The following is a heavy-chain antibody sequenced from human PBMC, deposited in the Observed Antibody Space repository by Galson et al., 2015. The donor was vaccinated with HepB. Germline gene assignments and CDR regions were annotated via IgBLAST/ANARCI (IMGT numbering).Heavy chain of an antibody. CDR2: TYYRSEWYN. D-gene: IGHD3-22*01. CDR3: ARDGWNYYDSSGPRWYFDL. J-gene: IGHJ2*01. CDR1: GDSVSSNSAA. V-gene: IGHV6-1*01. Sequence: CAISGDSVSSNSAAWNWIRQSPSRGLEWLGRTYYRSEWYNDYAVSVKSRITINPDTSKNQFSLQLNSVTPEDTAVYYCARDGWNYYDSSGPRWYFDLWGRGTLVTVSS.